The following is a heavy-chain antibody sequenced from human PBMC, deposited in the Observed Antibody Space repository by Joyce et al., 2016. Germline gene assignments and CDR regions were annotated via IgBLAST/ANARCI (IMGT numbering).Heavy chain of an antibody. V-gene: IGHV3-21*02. CDR3: ARRGYSGYESDY. J-gene: IGHJ4*02. CDR2: ISSTSTYI. Sequence: EVQLVESGGDLVKPGGSLRFSCEASGFSFSDYSMNWVRQAAGKGLEGVSAISSTSTYIYYADSVKGRFTVSRDNAKNSLFLQMNSLRGEDTAVYYCARRGYSGYESDYWGQGTLVTVSS. D-gene: IGHD5-12*01. CDR1: GFSFSDYS.